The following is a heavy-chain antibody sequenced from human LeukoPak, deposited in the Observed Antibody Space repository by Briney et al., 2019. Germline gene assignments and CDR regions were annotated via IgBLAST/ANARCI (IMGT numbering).Heavy chain of an antibody. CDR2: ISRSGDT. Sequence: SETLSLTCAVSGASITRSNWWSWVRQTPEKGLEWIGEISRSGDTHYNPSLKSRPTLSMDKSKNQFSLKLNFVTAADTAVYYCARGDNWMLDHWGQGALVTASS. CDR1: GASITRSNW. V-gene: IGHV4-4*02. D-gene: IGHD1-1*01. CDR3: ARGDNWMLDH. J-gene: IGHJ5*02.